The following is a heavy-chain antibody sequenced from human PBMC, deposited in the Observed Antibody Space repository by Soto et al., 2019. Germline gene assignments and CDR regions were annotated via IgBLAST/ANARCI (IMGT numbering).Heavy chain of an antibody. D-gene: IGHD5-12*01. J-gene: IGHJ4*02. CDR1: GLTFSSYW. Sequence: EVQLVESGGGLVQPGGSLRLSCAASGLTFSSYWMSWVRQTPGKGLEWVAKMKEDGSEKYYVDSVKGRFTISRDNAKRSLYMQRNGLRAEDAAVYDCARGRWLQVDWGQGTLVTVSS. CDR3: ARGRWLQVD. CDR2: MKEDGSEK. V-gene: IGHV3-7*05.